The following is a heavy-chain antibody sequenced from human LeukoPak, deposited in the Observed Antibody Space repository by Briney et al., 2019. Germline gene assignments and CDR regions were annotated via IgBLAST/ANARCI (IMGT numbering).Heavy chain of an antibody. D-gene: IGHD3-22*01. V-gene: IGHV4-30-2*01. CDR1: GGSISSGGYS. CDR3: AREGMDYYDSSRVRFDP. Sequence: SSETLSLTCAVSGGSISSGGYSWSWIRQPPGKGLEWIGYIYHSGSTYYNPSLKSRVTISVDTSKNQFSLKLSSVTAADTAVYYCAREGMDYYDSSRVRFDPWGQGTLVTVSS. J-gene: IGHJ5*02. CDR2: IYHSGST.